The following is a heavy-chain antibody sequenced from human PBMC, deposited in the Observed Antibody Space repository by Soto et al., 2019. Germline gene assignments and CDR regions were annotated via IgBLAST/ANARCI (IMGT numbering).Heavy chain of an antibody. CDR2: INADYGNT. CDR1: GYTFTNYG. D-gene: IGHD4-4*01. Sequence: QLQLVQSGTELKKPGASVKVSCKASGYTFTNYGITWVRQAPGQGLEWMGWINADYGNTNYEQKFQGRVTMTTDTSTSTAYMGLRSLRSDDTAVYYCARKSLSNFNWFDPWGQGTLVTVSS. V-gene: IGHV1-18*04. J-gene: IGHJ5*02. CDR3: ARKSLSNFNWFDP.